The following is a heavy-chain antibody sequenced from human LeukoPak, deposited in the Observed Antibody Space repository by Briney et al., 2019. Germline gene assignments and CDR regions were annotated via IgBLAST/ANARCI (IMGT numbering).Heavy chain of an antibody. CDR3: ARLTKYYDFWSGYLDY. Sequence: ASVKVSCKASGGTFSSYAISWVRQAPGQGLEWMGGIIPIFGTANYAQKFQGRVTITADESTSTAYMELSSLRSEDTAVYYCARLTKYYDFWSGYLDYWGQGTLVTVSS. V-gene: IGHV1-69*13. D-gene: IGHD3-3*01. CDR1: GGTFSSYA. CDR2: IIPIFGTA. J-gene: IGHJ4*02.